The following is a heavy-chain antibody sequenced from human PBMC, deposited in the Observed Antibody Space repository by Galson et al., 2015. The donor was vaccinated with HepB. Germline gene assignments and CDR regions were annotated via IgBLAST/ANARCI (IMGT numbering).Heavy chain of an antibody. V-gene: IGHV3-74*01. Sequence: SLRLSCAASGFTFSSYWMHWVRQAPGKGLVWVSRINSDGSSTSYADSVKGRFTISRDNAKNTLYLQMNSLRAEDTAVYYCARVRGVGSSGWHDAFDIWGQGTMVTVSS. CDR2: INSDGSST. CDR1: GFTFSSYW. CDR3: ARVRGVGSSGWHDAFDI. J-gene: IGHJ3*02. D-gene: IGHD6-19*01.